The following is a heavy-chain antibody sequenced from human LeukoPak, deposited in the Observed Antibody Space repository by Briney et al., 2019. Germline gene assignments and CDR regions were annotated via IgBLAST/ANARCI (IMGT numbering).Heavy chain of an antibody. CDR2: INPNTGGT. D-gene: IGHD3-10*01. V-gene: IGHV1-2*02. CDR3: ARDICPRRSGGDDY. CDR1: GYTFTGYY. J-gene: IGHJ4*02. Sequence: ASVKVSCKASGYTFTGYYMHWVRQAPRQGLEWMGWINPNTGGTNYAQKFQGRVTMTRDTSISTAYMELNSLRSDDTAVYYCARDICPRRSGGDDYWGQGTVVTVSS.